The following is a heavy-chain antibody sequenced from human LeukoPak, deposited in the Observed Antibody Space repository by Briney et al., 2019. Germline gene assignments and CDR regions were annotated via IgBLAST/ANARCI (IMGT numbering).Heavy chain of an antibody. CDR3: ARDVVAAAGTWDY. V-gene: IGHV4-4*07. D-gene: IGHD6-13*01. J-gene: IGHJ4*02. CDR1: GDSISYYY. Sequence: SETLSLTCTVSGDSISYYYWSWIRQPAGKGLEWIGRISTSGTTNYNPSLKSRVTMSVDTSKNQFSLKLSSVTAADTAVYYCARDVVAAAGTWDYWGQGTLVTVSS. CDR2: ISTSGTT.